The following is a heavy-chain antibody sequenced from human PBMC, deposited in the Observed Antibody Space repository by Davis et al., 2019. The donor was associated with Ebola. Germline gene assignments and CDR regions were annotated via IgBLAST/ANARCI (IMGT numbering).Heavy chain of an antibody. Sequence: LSLTCAASGFTFSNAWMSWVRPAPGKGLEWVGRIKSKTDGGTTDYAAPVKGRFTISRDDSKNTLYLQMNSLKTEDTAVYYCTTIGGYCSSTSCYRFDPWGQGTLVTVSS. CDR3: TTIGGYCSSTSCYRFDP. CDR2: IKSKTDGGTT. CDR1: GFTFSNAW. J-gene: IGHJ5*02. V-gene: IGHV3-15*01. D-gene: IGHD2-2*01.